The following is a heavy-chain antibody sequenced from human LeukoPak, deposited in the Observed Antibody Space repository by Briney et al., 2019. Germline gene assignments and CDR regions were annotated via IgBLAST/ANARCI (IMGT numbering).Heavy chain of an antibody. D-gene: IGHD6-13*01. V-gene: IGHV4-59*01. J-gene: IGHJ6*03. CDR2: IYYSGST. CDR3: ARVIAAAGTKGLYYYYYYYMDV. Sequence: SETLSLTCTVSGGSISSYYWSWIRQPPGKGLEWIGYIYYSGSTNYNPSLKSRVTISVDTSKDQFSLNLSSVTAADTAVYYCARVIAAAGTKGLYYYYYYYMDVWGKGTTVTVSS. CDR1: GGSISSYY.